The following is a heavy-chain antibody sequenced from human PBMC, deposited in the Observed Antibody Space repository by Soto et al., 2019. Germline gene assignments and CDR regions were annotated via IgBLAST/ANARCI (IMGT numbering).Heavy chain of an antibody. D-gene: IGHD1-20*01. CDR2: ISGNGGST. V-gene: IGHV3-23*01. CDR3: ATNNWNEWPNDAFDI. Sequence: GGSLRLSCAASGFTFSSYAMSWVRQAPGKGQEWVSAISGNGGSTYYADSVKGRFTISRHNSKNTLYLQMNSLRAEDTTVYYCATNNWNEWPNDAFDIWGQGTMVTVSS. J-gene: IGHJ3*02. CDR1: GFTFSSYA.